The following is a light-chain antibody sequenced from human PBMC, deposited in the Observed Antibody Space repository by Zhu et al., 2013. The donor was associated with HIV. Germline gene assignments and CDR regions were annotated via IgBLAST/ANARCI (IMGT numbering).Light chain of an antibody. J-gene: IGKJ2*01. Sequence: DIQMTQSPSSVSASVGDRVTITCRASQSIGSWLAWYRKKPGKAPELLIYKASSLESGVPLRFSGTGSGTEFTLTISSLQPDDFATYYCQQCHTYNFGQGTKVETK. CDR2: KAS. CDR3: QQCHTYN. CDR1: QSIGSW. V-gene: IGKV1-5*03.